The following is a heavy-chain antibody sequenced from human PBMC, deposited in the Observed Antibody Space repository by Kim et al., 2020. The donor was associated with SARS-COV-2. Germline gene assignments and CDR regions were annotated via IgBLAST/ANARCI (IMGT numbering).Heavy chain of an antibody. Sequence: ASVKVSCKVSGYTLTELSMHWVRQAPGKGLEWMGGFDPEDGETIYAQKFQGRVTMTEDTSTDTAYMELSSLRSEDTAVYYCATLDYGGNDDAFDIWGQGTMVTVSS. CDR1: GYTLTELS. CDR3: ATLDYGGNDDAFDI. CDR2: FDPEDGET. V-gene: IGHV1-24*01. J-gene: IGHJ3*02. D-gene: IGHD4-17*01.